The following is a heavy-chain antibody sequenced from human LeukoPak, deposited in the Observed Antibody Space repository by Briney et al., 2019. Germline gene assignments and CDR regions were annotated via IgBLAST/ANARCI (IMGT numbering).Heavy chain of an antibody. Sequence: SETLSLTCAVSGYSISSGYYWGWIRQPPGKGLEWIGFIYHSGSTYYNPSLKSRVTISVDTSKNQFSLRVTSVTAADTAVYYCARHFVRSGSYWADYWGQGTLVTVSS. J-gene: IGHJ4*02. D-gene: IGHD1-26*01. CDR2: IYHSGST. V-gene: IGHV4-38-2*01. CDR3: ARHFVRSGSYWADY. CDR1: GYSISSGYY.